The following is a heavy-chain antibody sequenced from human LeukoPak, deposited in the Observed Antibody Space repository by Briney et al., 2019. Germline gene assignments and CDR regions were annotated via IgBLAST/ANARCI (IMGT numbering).Heavy chain of an antibody. CDR2: IYHSGST. V-gene: IGHV4-38-2*01. CDR3: ARVVAVAGTPYFDY. CDR1: GYSISSGYY. J-gene: IGHJ4*02. Sequence: SETLSLTCAVSGYSISSGYYWGWIRQPPGKGLEWIGSIYHSGSTYYNPSLKSRVTISVDTSKNQFSLKLSSVTAADTAVYYCARVVAVAGTPYFDYWGQGTLVTVYS. D-gene: IGHD6-19*01.